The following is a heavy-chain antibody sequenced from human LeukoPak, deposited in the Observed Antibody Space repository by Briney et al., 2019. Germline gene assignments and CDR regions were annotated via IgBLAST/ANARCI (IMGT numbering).Heavy chain of an antibody. CDR3: ASIAARRFDY. D-gene: IGHD6-6*01. V-gene: IGHV4-39*07. Sequence: PSETLSLTCTVSGGSISSSSYYWGWIRQPPGKGLEWIGSIYYSGRTYYNPSLKSRVTISVDTSKNQFSLKLSSVTAADTAVYYCASIAARRFDYWGQGTLVTVSS. CDR1: GGSISSSSYY. CDR2: IYYSGRT. J-gene: IGHJ4*02.